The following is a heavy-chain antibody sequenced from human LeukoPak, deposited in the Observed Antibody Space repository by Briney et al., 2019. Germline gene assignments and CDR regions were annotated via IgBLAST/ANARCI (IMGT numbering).Heavy chain of an antibody. CDR3: AKPQGGDPRAFDY. D-gene: IGHD1-14*01. CDR1: GFPLSDAW. CDR2: IRNKANSYTT. Sequence: GGSLRLSCAVSGFPLSDAWMDWVRQAPGKGLEWVGRIRNKANSYTTEYAASVKGRFTVSRDDLKNSLYLQMNSLGTEDTAMYYCAKPQGGDPRAFDYWGQGILVTVSS. J-gene: IGHJ4*02. V-gene: IGHV3-72*01.